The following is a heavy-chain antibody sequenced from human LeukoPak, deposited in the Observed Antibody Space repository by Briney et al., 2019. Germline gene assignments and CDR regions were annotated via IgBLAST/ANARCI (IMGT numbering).Heavy chain of an antibody. CDR1: GFTFSSYA. CDR3: ARGSDPYDILTGYYLS. CDR2: ISYDGSNN. V-gene: IGHV3-30-3*01. D-gene: IGHD3-9*01. Sequence: GGSLRLSCAASGFTFSSYAMHWVRQAPGKGLEWVAVISYDGSNNYYADSVKGRFSISRDNSKNTLYLQMNRLRTEDTAVYYCARGSDPYDILTGYYLSWGQGTLVTVSS. J-gene: IGHJ4*02.